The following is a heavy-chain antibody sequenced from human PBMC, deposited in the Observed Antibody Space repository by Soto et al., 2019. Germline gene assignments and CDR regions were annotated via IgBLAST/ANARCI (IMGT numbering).Heavy chain of an antibody. CDR1: GYTFTSYD. V-gene: IGHV1-8*01. D-gene: IGHD3-3*01. Sequence: ASVKVSCKASGYTFTSYDINWVRQATGQGLEWMGWMNPNSGNAGYAQKFQGRVTMTRNTSISTAYMELSSLRSEDTAVYYCARAKYHDFWSAPDYWGQGTLVTFSS. J-gene: IGHJ4*02. CDR3: ARAKYHDFWSAPDY. CDR2: MNPNSGNA.